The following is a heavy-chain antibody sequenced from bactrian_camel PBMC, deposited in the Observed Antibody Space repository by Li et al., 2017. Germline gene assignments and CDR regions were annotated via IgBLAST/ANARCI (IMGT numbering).Heavy chain of an antibody. D-gene: IGHD2*01. CDR3: AADRWPEGSYPRCDFKH. CDR2: LWIGGATT. CDR1: RYTYKRNC. J-gene: IGHJ4*01. Sequence: VQLVESGGGSVQAGGSLTLSCAAGRYTYKRNCMGWFRQRPGKDREGLAVLWIGGATTSYADSVKGRFIITRDKAKDLVFLQMNGLQPEDTGMYYCAADRWPEGSYPRCDFKHWGQGTQVTVS. V-gene: IGHV3S42*01.